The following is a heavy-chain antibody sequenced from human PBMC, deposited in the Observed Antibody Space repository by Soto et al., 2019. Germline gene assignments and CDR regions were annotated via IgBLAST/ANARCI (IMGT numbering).Heavy chain of an antibody. CDR3: ASWHLREHAYDI. CDR1: GFTVSGQKY. CDR2: LYDVDGT. V-gene: IGHV3-53*01. Sequence: DVQLVESGGGLIQPGGSLRLSCAASGFTVSGQKYLAWVRQAPGKGLEWVSALYDVDGTYYADSVKGRFTTSADSSKTIVYLQMNGLRPDDTAVYYCASWHLREHAYDIWGQGTAVTVSS. D-gene: IGHD4-17*01. J-gene: IGHJ3*02.